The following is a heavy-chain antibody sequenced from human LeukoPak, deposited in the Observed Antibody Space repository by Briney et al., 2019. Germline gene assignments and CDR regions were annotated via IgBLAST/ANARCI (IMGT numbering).Heavy chain of an antibody. CDR3: AKQTAMGRSGDY. CDR2: IDPSDSET. Sequence: GESLKISCKASGYSFTSYWIGWVRHMPGKGLEWMGIIDPSDSETRYTPSFQGQVTISVDKSLTTAYLQWNSLKASDTAMYYCAKQTAMGRSGDYWGQGTLVTVSS. CDR1: GYSFTSYW. V-gene: IGHV5-51*01. D-gene: IGHD7-27*01. J-gene: IGHJ4*02.